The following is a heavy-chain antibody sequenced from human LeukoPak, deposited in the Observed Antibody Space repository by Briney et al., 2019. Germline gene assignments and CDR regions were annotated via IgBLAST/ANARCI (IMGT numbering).Heavy chain of an antibody. CDR1: GGSISSYY. CDR2: IYYSGST. D-gene: IGHD6-13*01. J-gene: IGHJ5*02. V-gene: IGHV4-59*01. Sequence: PSETPSLTCTVSGGSISSYYWSWIRQPPGKGLEWIGYIYYSGSTNYNPSLKSRVTISVDTSKNQFSLKLSSVTAADTAVYYCAREDPNIAAAGTRSWFDPWGQGTLVTVSS. CDR3: AREDPNIAAAGTRSWFDP.